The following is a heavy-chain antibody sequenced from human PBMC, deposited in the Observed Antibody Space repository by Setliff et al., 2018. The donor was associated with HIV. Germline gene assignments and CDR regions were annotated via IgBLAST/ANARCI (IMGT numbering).Heavy chain of an antibody. D-gene: IGHD3-9*01. Sequence: PGGSLRLSCAASGFSFSDHYMSWIRQAPGQGLEWVSYISNGGGTIHYADSVKGRFIISRDNAKKSLFLQMNSLRAEDTAVYYCARDFSWLYYSYYYGLDVWGQGTTVTVSS. J-gene: IGHJ6*02. CDR2: ISNGGGTI. CDR3: ARDFSWLYYSYYYGLDV. V-gene: IGHV3-11*01. CDR1: GFSFSDHY.